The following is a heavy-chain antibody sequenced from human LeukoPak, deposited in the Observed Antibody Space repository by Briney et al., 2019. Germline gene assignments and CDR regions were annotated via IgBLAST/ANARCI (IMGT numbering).Heavy chain of an antibody. V-gene: IGHV4-39*07. CDR2: IFYTGNT. CDR3: AKEVMGP. J-gene: IGHJ5*02. CDR1: GGSISSSIYY. Sequence: SETLSLTCTVSGGSISSSIYYWGWIRQPPGKGLEWIGSIFYTGNTYYNASLKSRLTISLDTSKNQFSLNLRSVTAADTAVYYCAKEVMGPWGQGTLVTVSS.